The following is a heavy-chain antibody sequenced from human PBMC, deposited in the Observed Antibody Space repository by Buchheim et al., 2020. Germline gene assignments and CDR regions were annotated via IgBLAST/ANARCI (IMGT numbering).Heavy chain of an antibody. V-gene: IGHV1-46*01. CDR2: INPSGGST. J-gene: IGHJ4*02. D-gene: IGHD1-26*01. CDR3: ASLGGVNGSYEEGFDY. Sequence: QVQLVQSGAEVKKPGASVKVSCKASGYTFTSYYMHWVRQAPGQGLEWMGIINPSGGSTSYAQKFQGRVTMTRDTSTSTVYMELSRLRSDDTAVYYCASLGGVNGSYEEGFDYWGQGTL. CDR1: GYTFTSYY.